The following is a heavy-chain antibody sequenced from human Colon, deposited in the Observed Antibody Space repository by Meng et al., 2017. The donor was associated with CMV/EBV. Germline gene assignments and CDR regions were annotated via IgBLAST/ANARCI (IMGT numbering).Heavy chain of an antibody. CDR3: ALHDWFNP. J-gene: IGHJ5*02. CDR2: IYTDDTT. Sequence: SLSLSCVASGFTVSSNYMSSVRQAPGKGLEWVSVIYTDDTTYYADSVKGRFTISRDNSKNTLNLQMNGLRAEDTAVYYCALHDWFNPWGQGTLVTVSS. CDR1: GFTVSSNY. V-gene: IGHV3-53*01.